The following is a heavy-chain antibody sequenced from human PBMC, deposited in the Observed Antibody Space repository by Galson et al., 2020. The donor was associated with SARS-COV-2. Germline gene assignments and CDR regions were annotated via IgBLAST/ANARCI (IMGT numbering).Heavy chain of an antibody. Sequence: GGSLRLSCAASGFTFSSYWMHWVRQAPGKGLVWVSRINSDGSSTTYADSVKGRFTISRDNAKNTLYLQMNSLRAEDTAVYYCAREKGGYTYGSYYYYGMDVWGQGTTVTVSS. J-gene: IGHJ6*02. CDR2: INSDGSST. CDR1: GFTFSSYW. CDR3: AREKGGYTYGSYYYYGMDV. D-gene: IGHD5-12*01. V-gene: IGHV3-74*01.